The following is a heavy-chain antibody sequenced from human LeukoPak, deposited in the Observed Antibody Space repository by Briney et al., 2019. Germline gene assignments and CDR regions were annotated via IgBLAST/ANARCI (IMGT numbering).Heavy chain of an antibody. J-gene: IGHJ5*02. CDR2: INPNSGGT. D-gene: IGHD3-10*01. CDR1: GYTFTGYY. Sequence: ASVKVSCKASGYTFTGYYMHWVRQAPGQGLEWMGWINPNSGGTNYAQKFQGRVTMTRDTSISTAYMELSRLRSDDTAVYYCARGWSDYGSNWFDPWGQGTLVTVSS. V-gene: IGHV1-2*02. CDR3: ARGWSDYGSNWFDP.